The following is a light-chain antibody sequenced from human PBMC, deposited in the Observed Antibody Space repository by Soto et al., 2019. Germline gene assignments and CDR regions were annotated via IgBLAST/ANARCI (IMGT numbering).Light chain of an antibody. CDR2: RNN. J-gene: IGLJ1*01. CDR1: SSNIGSNY. V-gene: IGLV1-47*01. Sequence: QSVLTQQPSAAGAPGQSVTSSCAGMSSNIGSNYVYWYQQLPGTAPKLLIYRNNQRPSGVPDRFSGSKSGTSASLAISGLRSEDEADYYCAAWDDSLSGYVFGTGTKVTVL. CDR3: AAWDDSLSGYV.